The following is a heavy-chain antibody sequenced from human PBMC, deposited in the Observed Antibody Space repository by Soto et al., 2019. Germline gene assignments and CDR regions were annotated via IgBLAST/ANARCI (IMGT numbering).Heavy chain of an antibody. V-gene: IGHV4-31*03. D-gene: IGHD3-22*01. CDR3: ASTYYYDLGYYYGMDV. Sequence: QAQLQESGPGLVKPSQTLSLTCTVSGGSISSGGYYWSWIHQHPGKGLEWIGYIYYSGSTYYNPSLKSRVTISVDTSKNQFSLKLSSVTAADTAVYYCASTYYYDLGYYYGMDVWGQGTTVTVSS. CDR1: GGSISSGGYY. J-gene: IGHJ6*02. CDR2: IYYSGST.